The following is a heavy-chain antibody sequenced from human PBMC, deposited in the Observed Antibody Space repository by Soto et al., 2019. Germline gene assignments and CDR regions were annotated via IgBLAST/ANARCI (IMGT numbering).Heavy chain of an antibody. D-gene: IGHD3-16*01. V-gene: IGHV1-3*01. Sequence: GASVKVSCKASGYTFTSYAMHWVRQAPGQRLEWMGWINAGNGNTKYSQKFQGRVTITRDTSASTAYMELSSLRSEDTAVYYCARDFTDYYYYGMDVWGQGTTVTDSS. J-gene: IGHJ6*02. CDR1: GYTFTSYA. CDR3: ARDFTDYYYYGMDV. CDR2: INAGNGNT.